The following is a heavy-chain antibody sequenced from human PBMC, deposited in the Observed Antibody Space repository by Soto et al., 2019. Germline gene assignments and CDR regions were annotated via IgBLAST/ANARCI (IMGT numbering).Heavy chain of an antibody. V-gene: IGHV3-30*18. Sequence: QVQLVESGGGVVQPGRSLRLSCAASGFTFSSYGMHWVRQAPGKGLECVAVISYDGSNKYYADSVKGRFTISRDNSKNTLYLQMHSLRAEDTAVYYCAKAWLTAPATWYYGMDVWGQGTTVTVSS. D-gene: IGHD5-18*01. CDR2: ISYDGSNK. J-gene: IGHJ6*02. CDR1: GFTFSSYG. CDR3: AKAWLTAPATWYYGMDV.